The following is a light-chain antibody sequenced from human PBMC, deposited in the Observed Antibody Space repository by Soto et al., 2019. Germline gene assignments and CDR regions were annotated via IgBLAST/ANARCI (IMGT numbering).Light chain of an antibody. CDR1: QSISSW. V-gene: IGKV1-5*01. Sequence: DIQMTQSPSTLSASVGDRVTITCRASQSISSWLAWYQQKPGKAPKLLIYDASSLESGVPSRFSGSGSGTEFTLTISSLQPDDFATYYCKQYNSYSWTFGKGTKGEIK. J-gene: IGKJ1*01. CDR2: DAS. CDR3: KQYNSYSWT.